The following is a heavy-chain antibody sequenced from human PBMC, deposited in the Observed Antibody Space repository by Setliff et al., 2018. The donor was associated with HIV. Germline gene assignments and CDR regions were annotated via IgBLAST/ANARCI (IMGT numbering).Heavy chain of an antibody. CDR2: ISYSGST. V-gene: IGHV4-59*08. D-gene: IGHD2-21*02. CDR3: ARGEACGGDCHYAFEM. CDR1: GGSISSHA. Sequence: SETLSLTCTVSGGSISSHAWSWIRQPPGKGLEWIGSISYSGSTNYNPSLKSRFTISVDTSKNQLSLKLSSVTAADTAVYYCARGEACGGDCHYAFEMWGQGTMVTVSS. J-gene: IGHJ3*02.